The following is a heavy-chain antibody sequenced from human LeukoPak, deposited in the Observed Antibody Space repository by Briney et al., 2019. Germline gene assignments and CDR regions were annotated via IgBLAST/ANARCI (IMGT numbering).Heavy chain of an antibody. D-gene: IGHD3-22*01. CDR1: GFTFDDYA. V-gene: IGHV3-43*02. Sequence: PGGSPRLSCAASGFTFDDYAMHWVRQAPGKGLEWVSLIGGDGGTTYYADSVKGRFTISRDNSKNSLYLQMNSLRTEDTALYYCVKEPHYYDSSGYYWGQGTLVTVSS. J-gene: IGHJ4*02. CDR2: IGGDGGTT. CDR3: VKEPHYYDSSGYY.